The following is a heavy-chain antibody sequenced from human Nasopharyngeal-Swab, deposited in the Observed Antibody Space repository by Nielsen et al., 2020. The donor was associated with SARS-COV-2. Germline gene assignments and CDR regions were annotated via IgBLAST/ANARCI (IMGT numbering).Heavy chain of an antibody. CDR2: MSANDGST. CDR3: AKTSGYYYDPLDP. CDR1: GFTFGSYA. V-gene: IGHV3-23*01. D-gene: IGHD3-22*01. Sequence: GESLKISCVGSGFTFGSYAMTWVRQAPGKGLEWVSSMSANDGSTYCADSVKGRFAIYRDNFKHTLYLQINSLRAEDTALYYCAKTSGYYYDPLDPWGQGTLVTVSS. J-gene: IGHJ5*02.